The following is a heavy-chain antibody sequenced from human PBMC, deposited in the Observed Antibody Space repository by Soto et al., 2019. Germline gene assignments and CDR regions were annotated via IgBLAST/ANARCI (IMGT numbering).Heavy chain of an antibody. CDR2: ISAYNGNT. CDR3: ARLMEEQLVPEGPIDY. CDR1: GYTFTSYG. Sequence: GASVKVSCKASGYTFTSYGISWVRQAPGQGLEWMGWISAYNGNTNYAQKLQGRVTMTTDTSTSTAYMELRSLRSDDTAVYYCARLMEEQLVPEGPIDYWGQGTLVTVSS. D-gene: IGHD6-6*01. J-gene: IGHJ4*02. V-gene: IGHV1-18*01.